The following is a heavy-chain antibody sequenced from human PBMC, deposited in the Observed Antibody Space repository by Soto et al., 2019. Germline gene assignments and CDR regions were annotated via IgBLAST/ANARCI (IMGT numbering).Heavy chain of an antibody. CDR1: GGSITSHY. CDR3: ARQGFGQLHGLVDV. J-gene: IGHJ6*02. V-gene: IGHV4-59*08. CDR2: IHHSGST. Sequence: QMQLQESGPGLVKPSETLSLTCSVSGGSITSHYCSWFRQPPGKGLEWIGYIHHSGSTSYNPSLKSRVTMSVDTSKNQFSLKVSSVTAADTALYYCARQGFGQLHGLVDVWGRGTTVTVSS. D-gene: IGHD3-10*01.